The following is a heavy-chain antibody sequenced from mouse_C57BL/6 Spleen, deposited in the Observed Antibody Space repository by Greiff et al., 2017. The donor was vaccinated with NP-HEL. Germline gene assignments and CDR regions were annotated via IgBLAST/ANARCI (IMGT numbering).Heavy chain of an antibody. D-gene: IGHD1-1*01. Sequence: QVQLQQSGAELVRPGTSVKVSCKASGYAFTNYLIEWVKQRPGPGLEWIGVINPGSGGTNYNEKFKGKATLTADKSSSTAYMQLSSLTSEDSAVYFCARGITTVVPYFDYWGQGTTLTVSS. CDR1: GYAFTNYL. J-gene: IGHJ2*01. CDR3: ARGITTVVPYFDY. CDR2: INPGSGGT. V-gene: IGHV1-54*01.